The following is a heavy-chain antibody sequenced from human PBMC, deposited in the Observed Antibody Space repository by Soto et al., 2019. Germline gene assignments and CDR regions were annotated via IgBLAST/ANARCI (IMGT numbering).Heavy chain of an antibody. CDR2: ISAYNGNT. CDR1: GYTFTSYG. V-gene: IGHV1-18*01. CDR3: ARDWAAAGPFDY. Sequence: QVQLVQSGAEVKKPGASVKVSCKASGYTFTSYGISWVRQAPGQGLEWMGWISAYNGNTNYAQKLQGRVTMTTDTSTRTAYMALRSLLSDDTAVYSCARDWAAAGPFDYWGQGTLVTVSS. D-gene: IGHD6-13*01. J-gene: IGHJ4*02.